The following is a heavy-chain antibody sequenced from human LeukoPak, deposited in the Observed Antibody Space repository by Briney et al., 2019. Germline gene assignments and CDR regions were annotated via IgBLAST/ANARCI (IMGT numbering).Heavy chain of an antibody. CDR2: INPNSGGT. Sequence: ASVKVSCKASGYTFTCYYMHWVRQAPGQGLGWMGWINPNSGGTNYAQKFQGRVTMTRDTSISTAYMELSRLRSDDTAVYYCAREGIRADCSSTSCYSIFGYWGQGTLVTVSS. D-gene: IGHD2-2*01. CDR1: GYTFTCYY. V-gene: IGHV1-2*02. J-gene: IGHJ4*02. CDR3: AREGIRADCSSTSCYSIFGY.